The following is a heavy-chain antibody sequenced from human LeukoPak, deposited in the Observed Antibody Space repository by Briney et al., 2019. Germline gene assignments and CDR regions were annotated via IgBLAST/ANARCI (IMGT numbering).Heavy chain of an antibody. D-gene: IGHD3-22*01. CDR3: AIMHRYYDGSGYWVQ. J-gene: IGHJ4*02. Sequence: GGSLRLSCAASGFTFSSYAMSWVRQAPGKGLAWVSGISTSGGSTSYADSVKGRFTISRDNPRNTLYMQMSSLRAEDTAVYYCAIMHRYYDGSGYWVQWGQGTLVTVSS. CDR1: GFTFSSYA. V-gene: IGHV3-23*01. CDR2: ISTSGGST.